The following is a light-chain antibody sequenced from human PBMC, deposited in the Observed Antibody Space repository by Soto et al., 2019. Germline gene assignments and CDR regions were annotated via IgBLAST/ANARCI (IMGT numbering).Light chain of an antibody. CDR3: QQYGSSPWT. Sequence: EIVLTQSPGTLSLSPGERATLSCRASQSVSSSYLAWYQQKPGQAPRLLIYDASSRATGIPDRFSGSGSGTDFTLTISRLEPEDCAVYYCQQYGSSPWTFGQGTKVEIK. CDR2: DAS. CDR1: QSVSSSY. J-gene: IGKJ1*01. V-gene: IGKV3-20*01.